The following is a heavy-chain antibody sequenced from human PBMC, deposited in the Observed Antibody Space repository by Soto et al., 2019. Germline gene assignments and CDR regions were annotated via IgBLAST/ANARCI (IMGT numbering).Heavy chain of an antibody. CDR2: IWYDGSNK. CDR3: ARDLIHRSRVYGYVWGSYRYPDD. D-gene: IGHD3-16*02. CDR1: GFTFSSYG. V-gene: IGHV3-33*01. J-gene: IGHJ4*02. Sequence: RRLSCAASGFTFSSYGMHWVRQAPGKGLEWVAVIWYDGSNKYYADSVKGRFTISRDNSKNTLYLQMNSLRAEDTAVHYCARDLIHRSRVYGYVWGSYRYPDDWGQGTLVTVSS.